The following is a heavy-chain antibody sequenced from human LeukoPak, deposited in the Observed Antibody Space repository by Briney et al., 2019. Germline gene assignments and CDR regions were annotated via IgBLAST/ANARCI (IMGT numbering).Heavy chain of an antibody. CDR2: INPNSGGT. D-gene: IGHD6-13*01. J-gene: IGHJ5*02. V-gene: IGHV1-2*03. CDR1: GYTFTGYY. Sequence: LGASVKVSCKASGYTFTGYYMHRVRQAPGQGLEWMGWINPNSGGTNYAQKFQGRVTMTRDTSISTAYMELSRLRSDDTAVYYCARENSSRPIILRDPWGQGTLVTVSS. CDR3: ARENSSRPIILRDP.